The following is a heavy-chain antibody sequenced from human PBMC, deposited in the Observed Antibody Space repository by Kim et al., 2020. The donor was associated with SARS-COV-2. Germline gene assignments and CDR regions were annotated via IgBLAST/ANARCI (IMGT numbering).Heavy chain of an antibody. CDR3: ARSSPYYYDSSGYYYGDAFDI. CDR1: GGSISSYY. D-gene: IGHD3-22*01. CDR2: IYYSGST. V-gene: IGHV4-59*01. Sequence: SETLSLTCTVSGGSISSYYWSWIRQPPGKGLEWIGYIYYSGSTNYNPSLKSRVTISVDTSKNQFSLKLSSVTAADTAVYYCARSSPYYYDSSGYYYGDAFDIWGQGTMVTVSS. J-gene: IGHJ3*02.